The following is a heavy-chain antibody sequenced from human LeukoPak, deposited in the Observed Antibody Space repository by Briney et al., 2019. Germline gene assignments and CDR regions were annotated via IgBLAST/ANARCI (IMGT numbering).Heavy chain of an antibody. CDR2: IYYSGST. CDR1: GGSISSYY. D-gene: IGHD4-23*01. Sequence: SETLSLTCTVSGGSISSYYWSWIRQPPGKGLEWIGYIYYSGSTNYNPSLKSRVTISVDTSKNQFYLKLSSVTAADTAVYYCARVPTVYGGNSNYFDYWGQGTLVTVSS. J-gene: IGHJ4*02. V-gene: IGHV4-59*01. CDR3: ARVPTVYGGNSNYFDY.